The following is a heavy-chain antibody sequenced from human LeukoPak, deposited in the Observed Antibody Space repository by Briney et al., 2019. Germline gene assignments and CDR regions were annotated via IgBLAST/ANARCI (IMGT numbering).Heavy chain of an antibody. V-gene: IGHV3-23*01. CDR2: ISGSGGST. J-gene: IGHJ4*02. D-gene: IGHD4-17*01. CDR3: AKEDYGDYVPPGFDY. Sequence: PGGSLRLSCAASGFTFSSYAMSWVRQAPGKWLEWVSAISGSGGSTYYADSVKGRFTISRVNSKNTLYLQMNSLRAEDTAVYYCAKEDYGDYVPPGFDYWGQGTLVTVSS. CDR1: GFTFSSYA.